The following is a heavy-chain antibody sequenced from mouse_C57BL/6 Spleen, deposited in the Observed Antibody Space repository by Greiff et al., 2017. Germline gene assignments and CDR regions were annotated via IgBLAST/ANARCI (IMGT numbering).Heavy chain of an antibody. CDR1: GFTFSDYG. Sequence: EVKVVESGGGLVQPGGSLKLSCAASGFTFSDYGMAWVRQAPRKGPAWVAFISNLAYSTYYADTVTGLFTISRENAKNTLYLEMSSLRSEDTAMYYCARLTGTGFDYWGQGTTLTVSS. J-gene: IGHJ2*01. CDR3: ARLTGTGFDY. D-gene: IGHD4-1*01. CDR2: ISNLAYST. V-gene: IGHV5-15*01.